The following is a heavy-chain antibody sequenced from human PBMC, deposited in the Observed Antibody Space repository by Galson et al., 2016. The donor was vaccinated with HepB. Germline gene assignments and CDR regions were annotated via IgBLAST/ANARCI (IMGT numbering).Heavy chain of an antibody. CDR1: GSTFSSYS. CDR2: MLSDADNK. J-gene: IGHJ5*02. D-gene: IGHD3-16*01. V-gene: IGHV3-33*08. CDR3: ARDLFLGGPVRDP. Sequence: SLRLSCAGSGSTFSSYSMNWVRQAPGKGLEWVAVMLSDADNKYYAESVKGRFTISRDNSKNTLYLQMNSRRAEDTAVYYCARDLFLGGPVRDPWGQGTLVIVSS.